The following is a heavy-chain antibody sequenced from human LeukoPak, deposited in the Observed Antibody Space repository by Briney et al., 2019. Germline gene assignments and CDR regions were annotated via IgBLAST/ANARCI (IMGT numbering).Heavy chain of an antibody. Sequence: PSETLSLTSAVYGGSFSGYYWSWIRQPPGKGLEWIGEINHSGSTNYNPSLKSRVTISVDTSKNQFSLKLSSVTAADTAVYYCARGKRVVPAPTMRGGFDPWGQGTLVTVSS. CDR1: GGSFSGYY. V-gene: IGHV4-34*01. CDR2: INHSGST. CDR3: ARGKRVVPAPTMRGGFDP. D-gene: IGHD2-2*01. J-gene: IGHJ5*02.